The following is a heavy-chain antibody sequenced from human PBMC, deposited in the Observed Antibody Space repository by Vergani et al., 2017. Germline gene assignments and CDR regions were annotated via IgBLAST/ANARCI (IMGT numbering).Heavy chain of an antibody. Sequence: QVHLEQSGAEAKKPGSAVTVSCTAPAGTFRSDGLSWVRQAPGQGLEWVGDIIPVFGGANYAQKLRDRVTMTADESTNTAYMQLRSLTSEDTVFYYCARILVPASDLYYIDFWGRGTRVTVSS. V-gene: IGHV1-69*12. CDR2: IIPVFGGA. CDR1: AGTFRSDG. CDR3: ARILVPASDLYYIDF. D-gene: IGHD1-26*01. J-gene: IGHJ4*02.